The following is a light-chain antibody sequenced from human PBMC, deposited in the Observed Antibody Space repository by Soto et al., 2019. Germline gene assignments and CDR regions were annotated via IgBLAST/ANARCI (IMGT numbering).Light chain of an antibody. CDR2: GNS. J-gene: IGLJ1*01. CDR3: QSYDSSLSGFYV. CDR1: SSNIGAGYD. Sequence: QSALTQPPSVSRAPGHRVTISCTGSSSNIGAGYDVHWYQQLPGTAPKLLIYGNSNRPSGVPDRFSGSKSGTSASLAITGLQAEDEADYYCQSYDSSLSGFYVFGTGTKVTVL. V-gene: IGLV1-40*01.